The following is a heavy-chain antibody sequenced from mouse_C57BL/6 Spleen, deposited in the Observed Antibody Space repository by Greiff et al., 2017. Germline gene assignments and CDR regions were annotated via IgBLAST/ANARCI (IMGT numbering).Heavy chain of an antibody. V-gene: IGHV1-80*01. J-gene: IGHJ1*03. CDR3: ARRTTEGYFDV. CDR1: GYAFSSYW. Sequence: QVQLQQSGAELVKPGASVKISCKASGYAFSSYWMNWVKQRPGKGLEWIGQIYPGDGDTKYNGKFKGKATLTADKSSSTAYMQLSSLSSEDSAVYFCARRTTEGYFDVWGTGTTVTVSS. D-gene: IGHD1-1*01. CDR2: IYPGDGDT.